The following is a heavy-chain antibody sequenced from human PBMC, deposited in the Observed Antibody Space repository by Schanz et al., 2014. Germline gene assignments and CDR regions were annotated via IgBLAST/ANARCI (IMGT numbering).Heavy chain of an antibody. CDR1: GFTFSDYW. J-gene: IGHJ4*02. V-gene: IGHV3-23*01. CDR2: ISGSDGST. Sequence: EVQLLESGGGLVQPGGSLRLSCATSGFTFSDYWMSWVRQAPGKGLEWVSAISGSDGSTYYADSVKGRFTISRDNSKNTLYLQMNSLRPEDTAIYYCAKNQYDDVDLSSFYFDFWGQGTLVTVSS. CDR3: AKNQYDDVDLSSFYFDF. D-gene: IGHD3-10*02.